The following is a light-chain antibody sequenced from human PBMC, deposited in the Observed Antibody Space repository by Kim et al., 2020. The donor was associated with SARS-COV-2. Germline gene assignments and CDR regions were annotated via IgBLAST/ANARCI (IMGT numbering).Light chain of an antibody. J-gene: IGKJ2*01. CDR1: QSVLHSSNNKNY. V-gene: IGKV4-1*01. Sequence: SATINCKSSQSVLHSSNNKNYLAWYQQKPGQPPKLLIYWASTRESGVPDRLSGSGSGTDFTLTISSLQAEDVAVYSCQQYYTPPYTFGQGTKLEI. CDR3: QQYYTPPYT. CDR2: WAS.